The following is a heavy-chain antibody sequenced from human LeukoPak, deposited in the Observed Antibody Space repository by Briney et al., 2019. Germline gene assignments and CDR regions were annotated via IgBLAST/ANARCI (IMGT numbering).Heavy chain of an antibody. CDR1: GGSISSYY. CDR3: ARDVAATGTYTDY. D-gene: IGHD6-13*01. Sequence: SETLSLTCTVSGGSISSYYWSWIRQPPGKGLEWIGYIFYSGSTNCNPSLKSRVTISVDTSKNQFSLKLSSVTAADTAVYYCARDVAATGTYTDYWGQGTLVTVSS. V-gene: IGHV4-59*01. J-gene: IGHJ4*02. CDR2: IFYSGST.